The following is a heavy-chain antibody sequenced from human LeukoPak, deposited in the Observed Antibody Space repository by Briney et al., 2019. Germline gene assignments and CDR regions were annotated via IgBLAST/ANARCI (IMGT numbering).Heavy chain of an antibody. J-gene: IGHJ6*03. Sequence: PSETLSLTCAVYGGSFSGYYWSWIRQPPGRGLEWVGEINHSGSTNYNPSLKSRVTISVDTSKNQFSLKLSSVTAADTAVYYCARGYYYMDVWGKGTTVTVSS. V-gene: IGHV4-34*01. CDR1: GGSFSGYY. CDR2: INHSGST. CDR3: ARGYYYMDV.